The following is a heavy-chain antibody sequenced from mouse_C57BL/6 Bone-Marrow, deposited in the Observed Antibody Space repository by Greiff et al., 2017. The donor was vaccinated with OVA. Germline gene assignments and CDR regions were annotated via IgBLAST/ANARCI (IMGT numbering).Heavy chain of an antibody. V-gene: IGHV1-81*01. Sequence: QVQLQQSGAELARPGASVKLSCKASGYTFTSYGISWVKQRTGQGLEWIGEIYPRSGNTYYNEKFKGKATLTADKSSSTAYMELLSLTTEDSAVYFCARGPYIYYYGSSYWYFDVWGTGTTVTVSS. D-gene: IGHD1-1*01. J-gene: IGHJ1*03. CDR2: IYPRSGNT. CDR3: ARGPYIYYYGSSYWYFDV. CDR1: GYTFTSYG.